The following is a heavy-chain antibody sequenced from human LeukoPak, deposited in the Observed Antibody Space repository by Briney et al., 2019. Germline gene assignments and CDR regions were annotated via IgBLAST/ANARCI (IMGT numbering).Heavy chain of an antibody. D-gene: IGHD3-22*01. V-gene: IGHV1-69*13. Sequence: GVSVKVSCKASGGTFSSYAISWVRQAPGQGLEWMGGIIPIFGTANYAQKFQGRVTITADESTSTAYMELSSLRSEDTAVYYCARERYYDSSGYYPCFDYWGQGTLVTVSS. J-gene: IGHJ4*02. CDR1: GGTFSSYA. CDR3: ARERYYDSSGYYPCFDY. CDR2: IIPIFGTA.